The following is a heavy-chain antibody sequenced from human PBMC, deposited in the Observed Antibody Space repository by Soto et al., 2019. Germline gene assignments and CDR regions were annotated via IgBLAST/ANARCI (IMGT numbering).Heavy chain of an antibody. V-gene: IGHV1-69*06. D-gene: IGHD2-2*02. J-gene: IGHJ6*02. Sequence: QVQLVQSGAEVKKPGSSVKVSCKASGGTFSSYAISWVRQAPGQGLEWMGGIIPIFGTANYAQKFQGRVTITADKDTSTAYMELSSLRSEDTAVYYCARDCSSTSCYNYYYYGMDVWGQGTTVTVSS. CDR1: GGTFSSYA. CDR2: IIPIFGTA. CDR3: ARDCSSTSCYNYYYYGMDV.